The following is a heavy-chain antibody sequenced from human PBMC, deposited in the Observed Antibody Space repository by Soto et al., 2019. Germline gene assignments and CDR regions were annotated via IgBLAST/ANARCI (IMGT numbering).Heavy chain of an antibody. J-gene: IGHJ3*02. D-gene: IGHD1-26*01. CDR1: GFTFSSYD. CDR3: ARASGNLVGAKNDAFDI. CDR2: IGTAGDT. Sequence: GGSLRLSCAASGFTFSSYDMHWVRQATGKGLEWVSAIGTAGDTYYPGSVKGRFTISRENAKNSLYLQMNSLRAGDTAVYYCARASGNLVGAKNDAFDIWGQGTRVTVSS. V-gene: IGHV3-13*01.